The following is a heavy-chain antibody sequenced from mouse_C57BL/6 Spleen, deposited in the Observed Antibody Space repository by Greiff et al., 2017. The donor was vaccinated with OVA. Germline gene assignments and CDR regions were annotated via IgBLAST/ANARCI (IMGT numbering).Heavy chain of an antibody. D-gene: IGHD4-1*01. V-gene: IGHV5-9-1*02. Sequence: EVKVVESGEGLVKPGGSLKLSCAASGFTFSSYAMSWIRQTPEKRLEWVAYISSGGDYIYYADTVKGRFTISRDNARNTLYLQMSSLKSEDTAMYYCTRDLGTGISDYWGQGTTLTVSS. J-gene: IGHJ2*01. CDR1: GFTFSSYA. CDR2: ISSGGDYI. CDR3: TRDLGTGISDY.